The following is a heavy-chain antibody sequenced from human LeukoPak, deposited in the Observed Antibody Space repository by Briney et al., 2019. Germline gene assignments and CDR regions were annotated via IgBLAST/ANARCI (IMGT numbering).Heavy chain of an antibody. D-gene: IGHD2-15*01. CDR3: ARNGKRVVYYFDY. CDR2: ITPIFGTA. CDR1: GGTLSSYA. Sequence: SVTVSCKASGGTLSSYAISWVRQAPGQGLEWMGGITPIFGTANYAQKFQGRVTITTDESTSTAYMELSSLRSEDTAVYYCARNGKRVVYYFDYWGQGTLVTVSS. J-gene: IGHJ4*02. V-gene: IGHV1-69*05.